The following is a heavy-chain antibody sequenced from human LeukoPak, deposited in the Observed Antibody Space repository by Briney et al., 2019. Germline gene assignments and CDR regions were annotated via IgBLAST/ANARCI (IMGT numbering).Heavy chain of an antibody. CDR3: ARLGDLGMDV. CDR1: GDPISSGDYF. CDR2: IYHTGST. V-gene: IGHV4-30-4*01. J-gene: IGHJ6*02. Sequence: SETLSLTCNVSGDPISSGDYFWSWVRQPPGKGLEWVGYIYHTGSTYYNPSLKSRIVLSVDTSKNQFSLKLTSVSLADTAMYFSARLGDLGMDVWGQGTTVTVSS. D-gene: IGHD3-10*01.